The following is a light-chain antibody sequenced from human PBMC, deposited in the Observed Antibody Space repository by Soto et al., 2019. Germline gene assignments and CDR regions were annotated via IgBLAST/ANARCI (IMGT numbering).Light chain of an antibody. CDR2: GAS. J-gene: IGKJ5*01. CDR1: QSVSST. Sequence: IVMTQSPATLSVSPGERATLSCRASQSVSSTLAWYQQKPGQAPRLLLYGASNRATGIPARFSGSGSGTEFTLTISSLQSADFAVYDCQQYNNWPPWIAFGQGTRLEIK. CDR3: QQYNNWPPWIA. V-gene: IGKV3-15*01.